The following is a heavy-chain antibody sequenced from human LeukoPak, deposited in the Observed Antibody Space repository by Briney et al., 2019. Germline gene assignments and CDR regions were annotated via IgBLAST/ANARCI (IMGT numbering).Heavy chain of an antibody. J-gene: IGHJ4*02. V-gene: IGHV5-51*01. CDR2: IYPGDSDT. Sequence: GESLKISCKGSGYSFTSYWIGWVRQMPGKGLEWMGIIYPGDSDTRYSPSFRGQVTISADKSISTAYLQWSSLKASDTAMYYCARRRCSGGSCYSYYFDYWGQGTLVTVSS. CDR1: GYSFTSYW. D-gene: IGHD2-15*01. CDR3: ARRRCSGGSCYSYYFDY.